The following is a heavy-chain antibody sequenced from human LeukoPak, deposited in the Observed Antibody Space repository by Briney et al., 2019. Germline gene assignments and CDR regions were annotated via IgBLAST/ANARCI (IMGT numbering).Heavy chain of an antibody. CDR2: ISYDGSNK. J-gene: IGHJ6*02. D-gene: IGHD5-18*01. CDR1: GFTFSSYS. V-gene: IGHV3-30*03. Sequence: GGSLRLSCAASGFTFSSYSMNWVRQAPGKGLEWVAVISYDGSNKYYADSVKGRFTISRDNSKNTLYLQMNSLRAEDTAVYYCAPGPYSYAPLYYGMDVWGQGTTVTVSS. CDR3: APGPYSYAPLYYGMDV.